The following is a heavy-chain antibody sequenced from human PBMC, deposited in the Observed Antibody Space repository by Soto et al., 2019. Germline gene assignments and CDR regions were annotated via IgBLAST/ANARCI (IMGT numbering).Heavy chain of an antibody. D-gene: IGHD6-13*01. CDR1: GFTFSSYW. CDR2: INSDGSST. CDR3: ARFIAAAGTGAFDI. Sequence: GGSLRLSCAASGFTFSSYWMHWVRQAPGKGLVWVSGINSDGSSTSYADSVKGRFTISRDNAKNTLYLQMNSLRAEDTAVYYCARFIAAAGTGAFDIWGQGTMVTVSS. V-gene: IGHV3-74*01. J-gene: IGHJ3*02.